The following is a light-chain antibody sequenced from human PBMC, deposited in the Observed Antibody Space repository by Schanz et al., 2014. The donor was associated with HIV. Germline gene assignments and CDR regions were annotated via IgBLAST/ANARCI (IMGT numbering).Light chain of an antibody. CDR2: AAS. Sequence: EIQMTQSPSSLFASVGDRVSITCRASQTISIYLNWYQQKPGKAPKLLIYAASSLQSGVPSRFSGSGSGTHFTLTITSLQFEDFATYYCQQSYSATPYTFGQGTKVEI. V-gene: IGKV1-39*01. CDR1: QTISIY. J-gene: IGKJ2*01. CDR3: QQSYSATPYT.